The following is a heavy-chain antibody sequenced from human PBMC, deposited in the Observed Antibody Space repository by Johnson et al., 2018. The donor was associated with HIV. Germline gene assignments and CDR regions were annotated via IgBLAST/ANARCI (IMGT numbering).Heavy chain of an antibody. D-gene: IGHD6-13*01. J-gene: IGHJ3*02. CDR3: AKGLLIAAAHDAFDI. CDR2: ISYDGTNK. CDR1: GFTFSSYA. V-gene: IGHV3-30-3*01. Sequence: QVQLVESGGGVVQPGRSLRLSCAASGFTFSSYAMHWVRQAPGKGLEWVAVISYDGTNKYYANSVKGRFPISRDNSKNTLYLQMNSLRAEDTAVYYCAKGLLIAAAHDAFDIWGQGTMVTVSS.